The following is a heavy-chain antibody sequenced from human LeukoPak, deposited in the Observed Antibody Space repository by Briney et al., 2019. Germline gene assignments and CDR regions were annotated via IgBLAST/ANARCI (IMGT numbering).Heavy chain of an antibody. Sequence: GGSLKISCKGSGYSFSNYWIGWVRQLPGKGLEWMGIIYPDDSDTRYSPSFQGQVTISADKSISTAYLQWSSLKASDTAMYYCARATGYSSSRSFDYWGQGTLVTVSS. CDR1: GYSFSNYW. CDR2: IYPDDSDT. CDR3: ARATGYSSSRSFDY. D-gene: IGHD6-13*01. J-gene: IGHJ4*02. V-gene: IGHV5-51*01.